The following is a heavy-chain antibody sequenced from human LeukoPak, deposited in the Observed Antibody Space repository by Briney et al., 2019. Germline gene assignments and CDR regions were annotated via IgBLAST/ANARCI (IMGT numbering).Heavy chain of an antibody. V-gene: IGHV4-59*01. CDR2: IYYSGST. J-gene: IGHJ6*02. D-gene: IGHD3-3*01. Sequence: SETLSLTCTVSGGSISSYYWSWIRQPPGKGLEWIGYIYYSGSTNYNPSLKSRVTISVDTSKNQFSLKLSSVTAADTAVYYCARADYDFWSGYSIYYYGMDVWGQGTTVTVSS. CDR3: ARADYDFWSGYSIYYYGMDV. CDR1: GGSISSYY.